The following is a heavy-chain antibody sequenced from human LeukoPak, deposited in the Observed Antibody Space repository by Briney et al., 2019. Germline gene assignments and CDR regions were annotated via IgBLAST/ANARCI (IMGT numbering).Heavy chain of an antibody. Sequence: PGGSLRLSCAASGFTFSTYWMHWVRQAPGKGLVWVSRTNNDGSSTVYADSVKGRFTISRDNAKNTLYLQMNSLRAEDTAVYYCARGLFSDSRGYYASDSWGQGTLVTVSS. D-gene: IGHD3-22*01. CDR3: ARGLFSDSRGYYASDS. V-gene: IGHV3-74*01. J-gene: IGHJ4*02. CDR2: TNNDGSST. CDR1: GFTFSTYW.